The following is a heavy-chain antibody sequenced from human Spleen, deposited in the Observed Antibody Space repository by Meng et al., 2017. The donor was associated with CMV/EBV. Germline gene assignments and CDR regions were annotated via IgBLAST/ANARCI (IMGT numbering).Heavy chain of an antibody. J-gene: IGHJ6*01. Sequence: GSLRLSCTVSGGSISSSLWSWIRQPPGEGLEWIGYIYYTGSTDYNPSLKSRVTISVDKSKNQFSLKLRSVTAADTAVYYCARGRVTMVRGVSSSYYYYYGMDVWGQGTTVTVSS. V-gene: IGHV4-59*01. CDR1: GGSISSSL. CDR2: IYYTGST. D-gene: IGHD3-10*01. CDR3: ARGRVTMVRGVSSSYYYYYGMDV.